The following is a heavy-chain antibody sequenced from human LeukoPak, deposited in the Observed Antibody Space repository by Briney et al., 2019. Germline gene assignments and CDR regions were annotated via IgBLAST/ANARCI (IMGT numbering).Heavy chain of an antibody. V-gene: IGHV3-33*08. CDR2: IWYDGSNK. D-gene: IGHD1-26*01. CDR3: ARDGGVGGSYFLGY. J-gene: IGHJ4*02. CDR1: GFTFRSYW. Sequence: GGSLRLSCAASGFTFRSYWMHWVRQAPGKGLEWVAVIWYDGSNKYYADSVKGRFTISRDNSKNTLYLQVNSLRAEDTAVYYCARDGGVGGSYFLGYWGQGTLVTVSS.